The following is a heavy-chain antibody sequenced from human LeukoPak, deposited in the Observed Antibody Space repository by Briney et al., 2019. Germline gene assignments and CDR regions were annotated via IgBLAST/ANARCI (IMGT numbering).Heavy chain of an antibody. CDR2: IYPGDADV. Sequence: GESLQISLRGPGYSRKTYWIAWVRQIPGGGLEWMGIIYPGDADVKYSPSFQGHVTISADKSITTDYLQWNRLKASDSAMYYCVRHLDFLYGDYYPVSDYWGQGTLVTVSS. J-gene: IGHJ4*02. V-gene: IGHV5-51*01. CDR1: GYSRKTYW. D-gene: IGHD2-21*02. CDR3: VRHLDFLYGDYYPVSDY.